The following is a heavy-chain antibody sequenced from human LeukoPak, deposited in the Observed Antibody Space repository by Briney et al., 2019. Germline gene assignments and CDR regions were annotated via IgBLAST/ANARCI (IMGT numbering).Heavy chain of an antibody. Sequence: PGGSLTLSCAASGFTFSSYGMHWVRQAPGRGLEWVAVIWYDGSNKYYADSVKGRFTISRDNSKNTLYLQMNSLRAEDTAVYYCARGSHDYGDYFDYWGQGTLVTVSS. CDR3: ARGSHDYGDYFDY. CDR2: IWYDGSNK. CDR1: GFTFSSYG. J-gene: IGHJ4*02. V-gene: IGHV3-33*01. D-gene: IGHD4-17*01.